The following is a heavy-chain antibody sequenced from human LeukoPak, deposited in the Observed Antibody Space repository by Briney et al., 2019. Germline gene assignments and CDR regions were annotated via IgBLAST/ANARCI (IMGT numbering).Heavy chain of an antibody. CDR3: AMGGQWLRSYFDY. V-gene: IGHV4-34*01. CDR2: INHSGST. Sequence: SETLSLTCAVYGGSFSGYYWSWIRQPPGKGLEWIGEINHSGSTNYNPSLKSRVTISVDTSKNQFSLKLSSVTAADTAVYYCAMGGQWLRSYFDYWGQGTLVTVSS. CDR1: GGSFSGYY. J-gene: IGHJ4*02. D-gene: IGHD5-12*01.